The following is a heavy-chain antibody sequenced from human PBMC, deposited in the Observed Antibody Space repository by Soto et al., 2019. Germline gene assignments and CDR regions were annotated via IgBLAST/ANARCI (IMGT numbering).Heavy chain of an antibody. V-gene: IGHV4-59*01. Sequence: SETLSLTCTVSGTSISSYYWSWIRQPPGKGLEWIANIHYSGTTNYNPTLASRVTLSVDTSKNQFSLKMTSVTAADRAMYFCARYNSYAIDYWGRGTLVTVSS. CDR2: IHYSGTT. CDR1: GTSISSYY. J-gene: IGHJ4*02. CDR3: ARYNSYAIDY. D-gene: IGHD2-8*01.